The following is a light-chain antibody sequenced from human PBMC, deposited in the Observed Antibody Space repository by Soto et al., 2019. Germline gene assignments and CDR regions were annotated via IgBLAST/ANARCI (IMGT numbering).Light chain of an antibody. CDR1: QSAGSF. J-gene: IGKJ2*01. Sequence: DIQLTQSPSSLSASVGDRVSLTCRAGQSAGSFLNWYQQKPGEAPRLLIYATSNLQTGVPSRFSGSGSGTEFTLTISSLQPEDFATYFCQQSYSAQYTFGQGTKLEIK. V-gene: IGKV1-39*01. CDR3: QQSYSAQYT. CDR2: ATS.